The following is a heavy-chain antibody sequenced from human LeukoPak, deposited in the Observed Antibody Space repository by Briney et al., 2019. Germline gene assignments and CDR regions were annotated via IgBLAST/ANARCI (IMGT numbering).Heavy chain of an antibody. J-gene: IGHJ4*02. CDR2: IYYSGST. Sequence: PSETLSLTCAVYGGSFSGYYWSWIRQPPGKGLEWIGYIYYSGSTYYNPSLKSRVTISLDTSKNQFSLKLSSATAADTAVYYCARALNDFWSGYSDYWGQGTLVTVSS. CDR3: ARALNDFWSGYSDY. CDR1: GGSFSGYY. D-gene: IGHD3-3*01. V-gene: IGHV4-30-4*08.